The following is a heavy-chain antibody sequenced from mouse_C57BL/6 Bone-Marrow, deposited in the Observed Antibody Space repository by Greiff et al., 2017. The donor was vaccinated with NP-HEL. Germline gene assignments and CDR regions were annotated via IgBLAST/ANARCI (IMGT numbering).Heavy chain of an antibody. Sequence: EVKLEESGGGLVQPGGSMKLSCVASGFTFSNYWMNWVRQSPEKGLEWVAQIRLKSDNYATHYAESVKGRFTISRDDSKSSVYLQMNNLRAEDTGIYYCTRTTVVATDYAMDYWGQGTSVTVSS. D-gene: IGHD1-1*01. CDR3: TRTTVVATDYAMDY. CDR1: GFTFSNYW. J-gene: IGHJ4*01. CDR2: IRLKSDNYAT. V-gene: IGHV6-3*01.